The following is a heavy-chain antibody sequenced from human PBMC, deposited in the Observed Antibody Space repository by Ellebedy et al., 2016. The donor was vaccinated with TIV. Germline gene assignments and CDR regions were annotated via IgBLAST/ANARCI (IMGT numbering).Heavy chain of an antibody. CDR1: GYSFTNYW. CDR2: IYPGDSDT. CDR3: VRRAVSTGGDWFDP. V-gene: IGHV5-51*01. Sequence: GESLKISCQASGYSFTNYWIGWVRQMPGKGLEWMGIIYPGDSDTRYSPSFQGQVTISADKSISTAYLQWSSLKVSDTAIYYCVRRAVSTGGDWFDPWGLGTLVTVSS. J-gene: IGHJ5*02. D-gene: IGHD2-15*01.